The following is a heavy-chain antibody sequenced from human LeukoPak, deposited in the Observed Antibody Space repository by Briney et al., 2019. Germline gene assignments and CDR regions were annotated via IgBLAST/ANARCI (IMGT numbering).Heavy chain of an antibody. CDR1: TFTFSSYS. J-gene: IGHJ3*01. V-gene: IGHV3-21*01. Sequence: GGSLRLSCAASTFTFSSYSMHWVRQAPGKGLEWVSSISSSSSFIYYADSVKGRATTSRDNARKSLYLQINTLRVEDTAVYYCVRDYHAFDVWGQGTMVTVSS. CDR3: VRDYHAFDV. CDR2: ISSSSSFI.